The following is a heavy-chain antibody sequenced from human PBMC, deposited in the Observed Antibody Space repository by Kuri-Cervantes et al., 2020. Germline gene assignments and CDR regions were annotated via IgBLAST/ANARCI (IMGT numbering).Heavy chain of an antibody. D-gene: IGHD1-26*01. CDR2: ISWNSGST. Sequence: SLKISCAASGFTFSSYGMHWVRQAPGKGLEWVSGISWNSGSTGYADSVKGRFTISRDNAKNSLYLQMNSLRAEDTALYYCVKDLGAGSDYWGQGTLVTVSS. V-gene: IGHV3-9*01. J-gene: IGHJ4*02. CDR3: VKDLGAGSDY. CDR1: GFTFSSYG.